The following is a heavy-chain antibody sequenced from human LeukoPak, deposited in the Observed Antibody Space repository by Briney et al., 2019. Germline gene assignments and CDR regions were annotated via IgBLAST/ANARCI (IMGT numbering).Heavy chain of an antibody. CDR3: ARSNYYDSSGYSD. CDR1: RYSFTSYW. J-gene: IGHJ4*02. CDR2: IYPGDSDT. Sequence: GECLKISCNGSRYSFTSYWISWVRQVPGEGLEWMGIIYPGDSDTRYSPSFQGQVTISADKSISTAYLQWSSLKASDTAMYYCARSNYYDSSGYSDWGQGTLVTVSS. D-gene: IGHD3-22*01. V-gene: IGHV5-51*01.